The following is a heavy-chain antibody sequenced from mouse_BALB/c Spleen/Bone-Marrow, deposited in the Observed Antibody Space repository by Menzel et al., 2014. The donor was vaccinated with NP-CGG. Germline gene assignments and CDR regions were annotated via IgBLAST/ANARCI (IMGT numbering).Heavy chain of an antibody. CDR3: ARHGDDRPVLAMDY. J-gene: IGHJ4*01. CDR2: INNGGGST. V-gene: IGHV5-12-2*01. CDR1: GFTFIVYT. Sequence: DVQLVESGGGLVEPGGSLKLSCAASGFTFIVYTMSWVRQTPEKRLEWVAYINNGGGSTYYPATVKGRFTISRDNAKNTLYLQMSSLKAEDTAMYYGARHGDDRPVLAMDYWGQGTSVTVSS.